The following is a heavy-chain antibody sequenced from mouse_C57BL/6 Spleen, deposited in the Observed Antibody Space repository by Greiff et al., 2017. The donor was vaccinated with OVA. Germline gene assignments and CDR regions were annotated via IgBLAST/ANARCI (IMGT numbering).Heavy chain of an antibody. CDR1: GYTFTDYY. CDR3: ARSGWERGSYAMDY. CDR2: INPNNGGT. V-gene: IGHV1-26*01. Sequence: EVQLQQSGPELVKPGASVKISCKASGYTFTDYYMNWVKQSHGKSLEWIGDINPNNGGTSYNQKFKGKATLTVDKSSSTAYMELRSLTSEDSAVYYCARSGWERGSYAMDYWGQGTSVTVSS. J-gene: IGHJ4*01. D-gene: IGHD3-1*01.